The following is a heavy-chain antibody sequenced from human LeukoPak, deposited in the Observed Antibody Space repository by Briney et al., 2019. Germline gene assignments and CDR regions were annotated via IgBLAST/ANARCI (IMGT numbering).Heavy chain of an antibody. CDR2: ISSSSSYI. CDR3: ARVLGGYDSSGDDAFDI. CDR1: GFTFSSYS. Sequence: GGSLRLSCAASGFTFSSYSMKWVRQAPGKGLEWVSSISSSSSYIYYADSVRGRFTISRDNAKNSLYLQMNSLRAEDTAVYYCARVLGGYDSSGDDAFDIWGQGTMVTVSS. D-gene: IGHD3-22*01. J-gene: IGHJ3*02. V-gene: IGHV3-21*01.